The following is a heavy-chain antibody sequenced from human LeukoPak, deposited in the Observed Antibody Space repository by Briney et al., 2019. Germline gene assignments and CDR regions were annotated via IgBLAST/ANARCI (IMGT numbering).Heavy chain of an antibody. CDR2: IKQDGSEK. Sequence: PGGSLRLSCAASGFTFSSYWMSWVRQAPGKGLEWVANIKQDGSEKYYVDSVKGRFTISRDNSKNTLYLQMYSLRAEDTAVYYCARETVVVVPAAIDLSTFDIWGQGTMVTVSS. D-gene: IGHD2-2*01. J-gene: IGHJ3*02. CDR3: ARETVVVVPAAIDLSTFDI. V-gene: IGHV3-7*03. CDR1: GFTFSSYW.